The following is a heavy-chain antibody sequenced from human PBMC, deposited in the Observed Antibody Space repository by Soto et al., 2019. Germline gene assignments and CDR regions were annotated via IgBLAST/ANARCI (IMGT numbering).Heavy chain of an antibody. CDR2: ISSGSERV. CDR1: GFTFNSYS. CDR3: ARYDAFKAFDL. J-gene: IGHJ3*01. Sequence: EVELVESGGGLVKPGGSLRLSCAASGFTFNSYSVNWVRQAPGKGLEWVASISSGSERVDFADSVKGRFSISRDDVTNSVSLQMDSLRVEDTGIYFCARYDAFKAFDLWGQGTMVTVSS. V-gene: IGHV3-21*02. D-gene: IGHD1-1*01.